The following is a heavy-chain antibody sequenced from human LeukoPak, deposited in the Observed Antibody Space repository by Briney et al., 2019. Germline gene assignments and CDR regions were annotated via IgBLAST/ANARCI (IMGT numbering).Heavy chain of an antibody. J-gene: IGHJ1*01. D-gene: IGHD2-21*02. CDR1: GCSISSYY. CDR3: ARTAYCGGDCYEYFQH. Sequence: SETLSLTCTVSGCSISSYYWGWIRQPPGKGLEWIGYIYYSGSTNYNPSLKSRVTISVDTSKNQFSLKLSSVTAADTAVYYCARTAYCGGDCYEYFQHWGQGTLVTVSS. V-gene: IGHV4-59*01. CDR2: IYYSGST.